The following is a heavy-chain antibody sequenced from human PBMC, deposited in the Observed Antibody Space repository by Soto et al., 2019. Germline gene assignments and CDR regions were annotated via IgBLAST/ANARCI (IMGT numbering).Heavy chain of an antibody. D-gene: IGHD3-3*01. CDR1: GFTFSSYA. CDR2: ISGSGGST. V-gene: IGHV3-23*01. J-gene: IGHJ4*02. Sequence: GGSLRLSCAASGFTFSSYAMSWVRQAPGKGLEWVSAISGSGGSTYYADSVKGRFTISRDNSKNTLYLQMNSLRAEDTAVYYCAKDRGEFYYDFWSGQDTYYFDYWGQGTLVTVSS. CDR3: AKDRGEFYYDFWSGQDTYYFDY.